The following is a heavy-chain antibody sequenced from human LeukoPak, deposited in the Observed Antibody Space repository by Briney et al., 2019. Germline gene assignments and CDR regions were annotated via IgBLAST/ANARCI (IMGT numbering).Heavy chain of an antibody. D-gene: IGHD2-2*03. CDR3: ARLNPVDIVVVPAASEFDP. Sequence: SETLSLTCTVSGGSISSYYWSWIRQPPGKGLEWIGRIYTSGSTNYNPSLKSRVTISVDTSKNQFSLKLSSVTAADTAVYYCARLNPVDIVVVPAASEFDPWGQGTLVTVSS. J-gene: IGHJ5*02. V-gene: IGHV4-4*08. CDR1: GGSISSYY. CDR2: IYTSGST.